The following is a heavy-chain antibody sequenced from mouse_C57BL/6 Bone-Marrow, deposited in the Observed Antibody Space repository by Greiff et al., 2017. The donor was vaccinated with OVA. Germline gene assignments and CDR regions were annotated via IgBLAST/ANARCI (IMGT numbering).Heavy chain of an antibody. J-gene: IGHJ3*01. V-gene: IGHV1-81*01. CDR1: GYTFTSYG. D-gene: IGHD1-3*01. Sequence: VQLQQSGAELARPGASVKLSCKASGYTFTSYGISWVKQRTGQGLEWIGEIYPRSGNTYYNDKFKGKATLTADKSSSTAYMELRSLTSEDSAVYFCARSSGAYWGQGTLVTVSA. CDR3: ARSSGAY. CDR2: IYPRSGNT.